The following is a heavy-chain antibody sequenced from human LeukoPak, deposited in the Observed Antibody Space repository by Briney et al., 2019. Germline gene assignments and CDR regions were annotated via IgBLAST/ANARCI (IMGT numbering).Heavy chain of an antibody. Sequence: PSQTLSLTCAVSGVSVGSGDYFWSWIRQPPGKGLEWIGYIYFSGSTDSNPSLESRVTVSIDTSKNQFSLKLRSVTAADTAVYYCAREGVALDYWGQGTLVTVSS. V-gene: IGHV4-30-4*08. CDR2: IYFSGST. J-gene: IGHJ4*02. D-gene: IGHD2-15*01. CDR1: GVSVGSGDYF. CDR3: AREGVALDY.